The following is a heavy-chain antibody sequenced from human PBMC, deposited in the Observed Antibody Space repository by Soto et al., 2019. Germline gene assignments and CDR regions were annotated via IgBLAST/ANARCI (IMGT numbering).Heavy chain of an antibody. CDR2: ISSSSITI. D-gene: IGHD3-22*01. CDR3: ARDRFDYYDSSGYWRFDP. Sequence: PGGSLILSCAASGFTCNINTNVMSWVRQTPGKGLEWVSYISSSSITINYADSAKGRFTISRDNAKNSLYLQMNSLRAEDTAVYYCARDRFDYYDSSGYWRFDPWGQGTLVTVSS. CDR1: GFTCNINTNV. V-gene: IGHV3-48*01. J-gene: IGHJ5*02.